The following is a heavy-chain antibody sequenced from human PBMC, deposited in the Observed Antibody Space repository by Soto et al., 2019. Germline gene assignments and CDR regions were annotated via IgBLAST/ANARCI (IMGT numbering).Heavy chain of an antibody. J-gene: IGHJ6*02. V-gene: IGHV3-48*02. CDR3: AILSGSYSYYYYGMDV. Sequence: GGSLRLSCAASGFTFSSYSMNWVRQAPGKGLEWVSYISSSSSTIYYADFVKGRFTISRDNAKNSLYLQMNSLRDEDTAVYYCAILSGSYSYYYYGMDVWGQGTTVTVSS. D-gene: IGHD1-26*01. CDR1: GFTFSSYS. CDR2: ISSSSSTI.